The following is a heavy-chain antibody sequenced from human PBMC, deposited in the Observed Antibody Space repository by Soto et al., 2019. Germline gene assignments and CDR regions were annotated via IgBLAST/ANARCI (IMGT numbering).Heavy chain of an antibody. CDR3: VKEKEELRSALAN. D-gene: IGHD1-26*01. V-gene: IGHV3-30*18. CDR2: ISYDGSNK. J-gene: IGHJ4*02. Sequence: GGSLRLSCAASGFTFSSYGMHWVRQAPGKGLEWVAVISYDGSNKYHADSVKGRFTISGDNSKNTLYLQMNSLRAEDTAVYYCVKEKEELRSALANWGQGTLVTVSS. CDR1: GFTFSSYG.